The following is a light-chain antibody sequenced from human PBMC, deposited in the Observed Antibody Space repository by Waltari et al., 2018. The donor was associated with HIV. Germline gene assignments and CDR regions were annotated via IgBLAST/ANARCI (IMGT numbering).Light chain of an antibody. Sequence: DIVMTQSPASLAVPLGERATITFNSSQTVLYSSTKKNSLSWYQKKPGQPPKLLISWATTRDSGVPDRFRGSGSGTDFTLTVSSLQAEDVAFYYCQQYYSTPYTFGRGTKV. CDR3: QQYYSTPYT. J-gene: IGKJ2*01. V-gene: IGKV4-1*01. CDR2: WAT. CDR1: QTVLYSSTKKNS.